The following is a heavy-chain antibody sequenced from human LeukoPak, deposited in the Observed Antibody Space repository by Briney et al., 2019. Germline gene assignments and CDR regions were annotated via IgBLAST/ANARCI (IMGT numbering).Heavy chain of an antibody. CDR3: ARDRWYAFDY. V-gene: IGHV1-18*01. Sequence: ASVKVSCKASGYTFTINGISWVRQAPGRGLEWMGWISANSGDTIYAEKFHGRVTLTRDTSTGTAYMELNSLTYDDTAVYYCARDRWYAFDYWGQGTLVPVSS. CDR1: GYTFTING. J-gene: IGHJ4*02. CDR2: ISANSGDT. D-gene: IGHD6-13*01.